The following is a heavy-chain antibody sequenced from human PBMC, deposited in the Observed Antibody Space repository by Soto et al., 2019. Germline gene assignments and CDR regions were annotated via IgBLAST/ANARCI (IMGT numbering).Heavy chain of an antibody. CDR3: ARAGYSYGYGYYFDY. Sequence: SETLSLTCTVSGGSVSSGSYYWSWIRQPPGKGLEWIGYIYYSGSTNYNPSLKSRVTISVDTSKNQFSLKLSSVTAADTAVYYCARAGYSYGYGYYFDYWGQGTLVTVSS. CDR2: IYYSGST. J-gene: IGHJ4*02. V-gene: IGHV4-61*01. CDR1: GGSVSSGSYY. D-gene: IGHD5-18*01.